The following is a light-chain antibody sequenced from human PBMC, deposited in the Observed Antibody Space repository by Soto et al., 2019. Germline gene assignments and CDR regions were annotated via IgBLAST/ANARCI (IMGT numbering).Light chain of an antibody. CDR1: GSSIGTNT. CDR2: GNN. V-gene: IGLV1-44*01. CDR3: AAWDGSLNNVL. J-gene: IGLJ2*01. Sequence: QSVLTQQPSASGTPGQRVTISCSGSGSSIGTNTVNWYRQLPGTAPKLLIYGNNQRPSGVPDRFSGFKSGTSASLAISGLQSEDEAEYYCAAWDGSLNNVLFGGGTKLTVL.